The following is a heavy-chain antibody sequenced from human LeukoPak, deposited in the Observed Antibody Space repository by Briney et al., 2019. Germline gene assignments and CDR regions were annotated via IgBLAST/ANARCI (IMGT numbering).Heavy chain of an antibody. CDR1: GFTFSSYS. Sequence: AGGSLRLSCAASGFTFSSYSMNWVRQAPGKGLEWVSSISSSSSYIYYADSVKGRFTISRDNAKNSLYLQMNSLRAEDTAVYYCAKSPLGDTAMESVYYWGQGTLVTVSS. J-gene: IGHJ4*02. V-gene: IGHV3-21*01. CDR2: ISSSSSYI. D-gene: IGHD5-18*01. CDR3: AKSPLGDTAMESVYY.